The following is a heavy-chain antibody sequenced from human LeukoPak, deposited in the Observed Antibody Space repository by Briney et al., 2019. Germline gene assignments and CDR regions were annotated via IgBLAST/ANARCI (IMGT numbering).Heavy chain of an antibody. Sequence: GGSLRLSCAGSGFSFSTYNMNWVRQAPGKGLEWISYISSGSVSIHYADSVKGRFTISRDNAKNSLYLQMNSLRDEDTAVYYCAREAYYGGKAFDIWGQGTMVIVSS. D-gene: IGHD2-21*01. CDR1: GFSFSTYN. J-gene: IGHJ3*02. CDR2: ISSGSVSI. CDR3: AREAYYGGKAFDI. V-gene: IGHV3-48*02.